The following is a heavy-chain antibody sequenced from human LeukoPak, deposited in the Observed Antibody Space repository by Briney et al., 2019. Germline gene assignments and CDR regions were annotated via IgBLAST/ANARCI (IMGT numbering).Heavy chain of an antibody. CDR1: GFTFSTYA. Sequence: QSGGSLRLSCAASGFTFSTYAMSWVRQAPGKGLEWVSAISGSGGNTYYTDSVKGRFSISRDNSKNTLYLQMNSLRADDTAVYYCAKDLAIWGVSGMDVWGLGTMVTVSS. CDR2: ISGSGGNT. V-gene: IGHV3-23*01. D-gene: IGHD3-10*01. CDR3: AKDLAIWGVSGMDV. J-gene: IGHJ6*02.